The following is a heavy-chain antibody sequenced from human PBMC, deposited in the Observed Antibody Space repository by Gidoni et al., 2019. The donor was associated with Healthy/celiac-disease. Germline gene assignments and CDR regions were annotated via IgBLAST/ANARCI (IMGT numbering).Heavy chain of an antibody. D-gene: IGHD3-10*01. J-gene: IGHJ6*02. V-gene: IGHV4-39*01. Sequence: QLQLQESGPGLVKPSETLSLTCTVSAGSISSSRYSWGWIRQPPGKGLEWIGSIYYSGSTYYNPSLKSRVTISVDTSKNQFSLKLSSVTAADTAVYYCARGMGSYYYYGMDVWGQGTTVTVSS. CDR3: ARGMGSYYYYGMDV. CDR1: AGSISSSRYS. CDR2: IYYSGST.